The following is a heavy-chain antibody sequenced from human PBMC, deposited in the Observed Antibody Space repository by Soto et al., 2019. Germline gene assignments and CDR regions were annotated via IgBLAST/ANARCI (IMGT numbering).Heavy chain of an antibody. CDR1: GFSLSTSGMC. Sequence: VSGPTLVNPTQTLTLTCAFSGFSLSTSGMCLSWIRQPPGKALEWLALIDWDDDKYYSTSLKTRLTISKDTSKNLVVLTMTNMDPVDTATYYCARAGCSSSWFDPWGQGTLVTVSS. D-gene: IGHD2-2*03. J-gene: IGHJ5*02. V-gene: IGHV2-70*01. CDR3: ARAGCSSSWFDP. CDR2: IDWDDDK.